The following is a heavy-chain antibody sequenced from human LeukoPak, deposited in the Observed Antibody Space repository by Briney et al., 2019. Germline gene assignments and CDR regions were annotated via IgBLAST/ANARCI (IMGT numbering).Heavy chain of an antibody. Sequence: SETLSLTCAVYGGSFSGYYWSWIRQHPGKGLEWIGYIYYSGSTSYNPSLKSRVTISVDTSQNQFSLKLSSVTAADTAVYYCARSHLDSSGYYYFDYWGQGTLVTVSS. CDR3: ARSHLDSSGYYYFDY. CDR1: GGSFSGYY. D-gene: IGHD3-22*01. V-gene: IGHV4-31*11. J-gene: IGHJ4*02. CDR2: IYYSGST.